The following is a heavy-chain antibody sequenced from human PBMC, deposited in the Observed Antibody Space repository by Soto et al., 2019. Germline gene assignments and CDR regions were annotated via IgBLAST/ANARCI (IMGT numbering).Heavy chain of an antibody. CDR3: ARDLWGYCGTDCYPLDV. CDR2: IYYSGCT. J-gene: IGHJ6*02. V-gene: IGHV4-59*01. D-gene: IGHD2-21*02. CDR1: GGSISSYY. Sequence: SETLSLTCTVSGGSISSYYWSWIRQPPGKGLEWIGYIYYSGCTVYSPCLKSRVTISVDTSKNQFSPKLNSVTAVDTAVYYCARDLWGYCGTDCYPLDVWGQGTTVTVSS.